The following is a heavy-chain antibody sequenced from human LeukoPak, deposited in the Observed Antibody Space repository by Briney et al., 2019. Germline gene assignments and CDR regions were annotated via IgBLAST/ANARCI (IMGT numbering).Heavy chain of an antibody. CDR1: GYTFTGYY. CDR3: ARSWSYDSSGIGWFDP. V-gene: IGHV5-51*01. D-gene: IGHD3-22*01. CDR2: IYPGDSDT. Sequence: ASVKVSCKASGYTFTGYYMHWVRQMPGKGLEWMGIIYPGDSDTRYSPSFQGQVTISADKSISTAYLQWSSLKASDTAMYYCARSWSYDSSGIGWFDPWGQGTLVTVSS. J-gene: IGHJ5*02.